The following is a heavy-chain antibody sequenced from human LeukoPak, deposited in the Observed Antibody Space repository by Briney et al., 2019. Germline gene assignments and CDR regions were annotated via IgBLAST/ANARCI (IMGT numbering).Heavy chain of an antibody. J-gene: IGHJ4*02. V-gene: IGHV3-23*01. CDR2: ISGSGGST. D-gene: IGHD6-19*01. CDR3: AKDPRQWLVPTQFDY. Sequence: PGGSLRLSCAASGFTFSSYAMRWVRQAPGKGLEWVSAISGSGGSTYYADSVKGRFTISRDNSKNTLYLQMNSLRAEDTAVYYCAKDPRQWLVPTQFDYWGQGTLVTVSS. CDR1: GFTFSSYA.